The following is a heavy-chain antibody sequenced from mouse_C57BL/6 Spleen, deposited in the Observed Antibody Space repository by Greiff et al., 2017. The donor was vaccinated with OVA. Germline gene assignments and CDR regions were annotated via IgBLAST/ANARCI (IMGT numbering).Heavy chain of an antibody. D-gene: IGHD1-1*02. Sequence: EVKLQQSGAELVRPGASVKLSCTASGFNIKDYYMHWVKQRPEQGLEWIGRIDPEDGDTEYAPKFQGKATMTADTSSNTAYLQLSSLTSEDTAVYYCTMGSYAYACYWYFDVWGTGTTVTVSS. J-gene: IGHJ1*03. CDR2: IDPEDGDT. V-gene: IGHV14-1*01. CDR3: TMGSYAYACYWYFDV. CDR1: GFNIKDYY.